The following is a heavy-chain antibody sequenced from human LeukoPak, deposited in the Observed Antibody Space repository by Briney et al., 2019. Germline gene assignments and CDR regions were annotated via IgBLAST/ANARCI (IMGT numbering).Heavy chain of an antibody. D-gene: IGHD2-15*01. CDR2: ISSSGSTI. CDR3: ARDLSLYCSGGSCYSLNY. V-gene: IGHV3-48*04. J-gene: IGHJ4*02. Sequence: GGSLRLSCTASGFTFSSYSMNWVRQAPRKGLEWVSYISSSGSTIYYADSVKGRFTISRDNAKNSLYLQMNSLGAEDTAVYYCARDLSLYCSGGSCYSLNYWGQGTLVTVSS. CDR1: GFTFSSYS.